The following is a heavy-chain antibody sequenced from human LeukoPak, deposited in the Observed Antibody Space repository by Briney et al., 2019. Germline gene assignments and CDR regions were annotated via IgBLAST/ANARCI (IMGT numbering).Heavy chain of an antibody. CDR3: ARGFSANYFDN. CDR2: ISATGST. V-gene: IGHV4-4*07. Sequence: SETLSFTCTVSGGSISSYYWSWIRQPAGKGLEWIGRISATGSTHYNPSLKSRVTMSVDTSKSQFSLNLSSVTAADTAVYYCARGFSANYFDNWGQGTLVTVSS. J-gene: IGHJ4*02. D-gene: IGHD1-26*01. CDR1: GGSISSYY.